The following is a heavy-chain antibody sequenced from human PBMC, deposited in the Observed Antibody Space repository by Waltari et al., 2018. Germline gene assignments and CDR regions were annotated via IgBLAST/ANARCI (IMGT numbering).Heavy chain of an antibody. V-gene: IGHV3-23*03. CDR3: AKDGGGVTFDI. Sequence: VQLLESGGGLVQPGGSLRLSCPASGFTFRNYDMSWVRQATGKGLEWVSVIYNFGSTHYGDSVKGRFTISRDNSKNTLYLQMNSLRAEDTAVYYCAKDGGGVTFDIWGQGTMVTVSS. J-gene: IGHJ3*02. CDR2: IYNFGST. CDR1: GFTFRNYD. D-gene: IGHD2-8*02.